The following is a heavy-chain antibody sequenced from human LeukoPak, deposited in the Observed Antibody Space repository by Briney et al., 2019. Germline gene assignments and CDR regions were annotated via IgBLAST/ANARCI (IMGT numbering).Heavy chain of an antibody. D-gene: IGHD6-13*01. J-gene: IGHJ4*02. Sequence: GGSLRLSCAASGFTFSSYGMHWVRQAPGKGLEWVAFIRYDGSNKYYADSVKGRFTISRDNSKNTLYLQMNSLRAEDTAVYYCAKEGDSSSWRTRYFDYWGQGTLVTVSS. CDR2: IRYDGSNK. V-gene: IGHV3-30*02. CDR1: GFTFSSYG. CDR3: AKEGDSSSWRTRYFDY.